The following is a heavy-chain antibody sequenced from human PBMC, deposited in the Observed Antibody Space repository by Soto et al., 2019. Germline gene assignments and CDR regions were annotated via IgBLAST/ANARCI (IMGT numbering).Heavy chain of an antibody. V-gene: IGHV3-23*01. J-gene: IGHJ4*02. CDR1: GFTFSSYA. CDR3: AKQKLVPSSFDY. Sequence: PGGSLRLSCAASGFTFSSYAMSWVRQAPGKGLEWVSAISGSGGSTYCADSVKGRFTISRDNSKNTLYLQMNSLRAEDTAVYYCAKQKLVPSSFDYWGQGTLVNVSS. CDR2: ISGSGGST. D-gene: IGHD6-13*01.